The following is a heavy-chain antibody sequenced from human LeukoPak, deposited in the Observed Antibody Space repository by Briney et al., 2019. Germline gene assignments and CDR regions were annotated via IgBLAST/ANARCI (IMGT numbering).Heavy chain of an antibody. Sequence: KPSETLSLTCTVSGGSISSYYWSWIRQPPGKGLEWIGYIYNSVSTNYNPSLKSRVTISVDTSKNQFSLKLSSVTAADTAVYYCARGYSYFDYWGQGTLVTVSS. D-gene: IGHD5-18*01. J-gene: IGHJ4*02. V-gene: IGHV4-59*01. CDR1: GGSISSYY. CDR2: IYNSVST. CDR3: ARGYSYFDY.